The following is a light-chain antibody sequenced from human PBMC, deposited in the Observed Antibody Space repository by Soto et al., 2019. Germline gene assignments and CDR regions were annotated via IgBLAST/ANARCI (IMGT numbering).Light chain of an antibody. J-gene: IGKJ3*01. CDR1: QSVGNN. Sequence: VVLTLSPPTLSGYTVARATXSCRARQSVGNNLVWYQQKPGQAPKLLISYASTMQAGIPSRFSGSGSGTDFTLTISSLQPEDFAIYYCQQCNNSPPLTFGPGTKVDIK. V-gene: IGKV3D-15*01. CDR3: QQCNNSPPLT. CDR2: YAS.